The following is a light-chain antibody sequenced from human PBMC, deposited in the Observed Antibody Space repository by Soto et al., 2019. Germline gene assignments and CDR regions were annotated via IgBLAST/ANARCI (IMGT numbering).Light chain of an antibody. CDR1: SSDIGGYNY. J-gene: IGLJ1*01. V-gene: IGLV2-14*03. CDR3: SSYTGSITLI. Sequence: QSALTQPASVSGSLGQSITISCTGSSSDIGGYNYVSWYQQHPGKAPKLMIYDVSNRPSGVSNRFSGSKSGNTASLTISGLQAEDEADYYCSSYTGSITLIFGPGTKLTVL. CDR2: DVS.